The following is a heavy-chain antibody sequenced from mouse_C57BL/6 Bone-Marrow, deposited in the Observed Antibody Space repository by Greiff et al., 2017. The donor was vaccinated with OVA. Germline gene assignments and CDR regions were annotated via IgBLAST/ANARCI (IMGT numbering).Heavy chain of an antibody. CDR2: ISDGGSYT. CDR3: ARDGYYGSSLYAMDY. V-gene: IGHV5-4*01. Sequence: EVQLQESGGGLVKPGGSLKLSCAASGFTFSSYAMSWVRQTPEKRLEWVATISDGGSYTYYPDNVKGRFTISRDNAKNNLYLQMSHLKSEDTAMYYCARDGYYGSSLYAMDYWGQGTSVTVSS. CDR1: GFTFSSYA. D-gene: IGHD1-1*01. J-gene: IGHJ4*01.